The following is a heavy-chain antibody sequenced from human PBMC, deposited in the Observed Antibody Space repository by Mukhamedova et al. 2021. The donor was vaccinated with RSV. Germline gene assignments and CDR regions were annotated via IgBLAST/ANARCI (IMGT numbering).Heavy chain of an antibody. CDR3: TRDGSYASGY. J-gene: IGHJ4*02. CDR2: INRDGSST. Sequence: RTSWMHWVRQAPGMGLVWVSFINRDGSSTSYADSVKGRFTISRDNAKNTLYLQMNSLRAEDTGVYYCTRDGSYASGYWGQGTLVT. CDR1: RTSW. V-gene: IGHV3-74*01. D-gene: IGHD1-26*01.